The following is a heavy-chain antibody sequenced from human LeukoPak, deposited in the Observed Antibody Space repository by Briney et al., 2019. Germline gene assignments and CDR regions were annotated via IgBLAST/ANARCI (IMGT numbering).Heavy chain of an antibody. CDR1: GFTFSGYA. CDR3: AKSPRLRFLEWFDY. CDR2: ISGTGSST. V-gene: IGHV3-23*01. J-gene: IGHJ5*01. Sequence: GGSLRLSCAASGFTFSGYAMTWVRQAPGKGLEWVSGISGTGSSTDYADSVKGRFTISRDNSKNTLYLQMNSPRAEDTAVYYCAKSPRLRFLEWFDYWGQGTLVTVSS. D-gene: IGHD3-3*01.